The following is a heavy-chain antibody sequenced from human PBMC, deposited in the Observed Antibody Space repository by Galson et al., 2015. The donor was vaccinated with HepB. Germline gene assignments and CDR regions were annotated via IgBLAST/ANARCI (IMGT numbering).Heavy chain of an antibody. CDR3: TRDVFGNWNYEGVFGFDP. CDR2: TYYRSKWYN. CDR1: GDSVSSNSAA. D-gene: IGHD1-7*01. Sequence: CAISGDSVSSNSAAWNWIRQSPSRGLEWLGRTYYRSKWYNDYAVSVKSRITINPDTSKNQFSLQLKSVTPEDTAVYYCTRDVFGNWNYEGVFGFDPWGQGTLVTVSS. V-gene: IGHV6-1*01. J-gene: IGHJ5*02.